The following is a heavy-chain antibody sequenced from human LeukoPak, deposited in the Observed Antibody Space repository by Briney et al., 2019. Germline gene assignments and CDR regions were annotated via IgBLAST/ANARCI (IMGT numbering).Heavy chain of an antibody. CDR3: TTIIVASVFDY. D-gene: IGHD3-16*02. CDR1: GFTFSSYD. Sequence: GGSLRLSCAPSGFTFSSYDMNWVRQAPGKGLEWVAFIRYDGNNKYYADSVKGRFTISRDNSGNTLYLQLNSLRAEDTAVYYCTTIIVASVFDYWGPGILVTVSS. CDR2: IRYDGNNK. V-gene: IGHV3-30*02. J-gene: IGHJ4*02.